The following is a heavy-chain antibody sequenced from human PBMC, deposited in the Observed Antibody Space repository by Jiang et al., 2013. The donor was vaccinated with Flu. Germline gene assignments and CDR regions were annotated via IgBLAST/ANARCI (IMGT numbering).Heavy chain of an antibody. CDR1: GGSVSSGSYY. V-gene: IGHV4-61*01. CDR3: ARDPWPVYDGSSR. D-gene: IGHD6-6*01. Sequence: GGSVSSGSYYWSWIRQPPGKGLEWIGYIYYSGSTNYNPSLKSRVTISVDTSKNQFSLKLSSVTAADTAVYYCARDPWPVYDGSSRWGQGTLVTVSS. J-gene: IGHJ4*02. CDR2: IYYSGST.